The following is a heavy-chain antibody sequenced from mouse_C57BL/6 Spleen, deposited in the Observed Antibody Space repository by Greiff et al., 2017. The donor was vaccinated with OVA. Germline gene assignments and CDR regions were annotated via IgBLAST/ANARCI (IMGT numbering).Heavy chain of an antibody. CDR3: ARSAYGYASGAFDY. V-gene: IGHV1-82*01. J-gene: IGHJ4*01. CDR1: GYAFSSYW. Sequence: QVQLQQSGPELVKPGASVKISCKASGYAFSSYWMNWVKQRPGKGLEWIGRIYPGDGDTNYNGKFKGKATLTADKSSRTAYMKLSSLTSEDSAVYFCARSAYGYASGAFDYWGQGTSVTVSS. D-gene: IGHD2-2*01. CDR2: IYPGDGDT.